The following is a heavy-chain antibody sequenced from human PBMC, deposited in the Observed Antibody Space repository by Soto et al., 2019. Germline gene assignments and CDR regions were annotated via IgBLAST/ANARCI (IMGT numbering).Heavy chain of an antibody. D-gene: IGHD2-15*01. CDR2: ISGSGGST. V-gene: IGHV3-23*01. CDR3: AKVIVVVVAATQGYFQH. J-gene: IGHJ1*01. Sequence: EVQLLESGGGLVQPGGSLRLSCAASGFTFSSYAMSWVRQAPGKGLEWVSAISGSGGSTYYADSVKGRFTISRDNSKNTLYLQMNSLRADDTAVYYCAKVIVVVVAATQGYFQHWGQGTLVTVSS. CDR1: GFTFSSYA.